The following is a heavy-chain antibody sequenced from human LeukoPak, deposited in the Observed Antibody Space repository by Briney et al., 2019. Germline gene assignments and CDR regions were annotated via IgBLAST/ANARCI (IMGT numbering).Heavy chain of an antibody. V-gene: IGHV4-39*07. D-gene: IGHD6-13*01. CDR1: GGSISSTSYY. CDR3: ARDLREQLVDY. CDR2: IYYSGSA. J-gene: IGHJ4*02. Sequence: PSETLSLTCAVSGGSISSTSYYWGWIRQPPGKGLEWIGTIYYSGSAYYNPSLKSRVAISVDTSKNQFSLKLGSVTAADTAIYYCARDLREQLVDYWGQGTLVTVSS.